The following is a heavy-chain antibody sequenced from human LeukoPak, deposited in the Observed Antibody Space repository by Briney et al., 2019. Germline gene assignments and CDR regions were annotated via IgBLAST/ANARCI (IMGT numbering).Heavy chain of an antibody. D-gene: IGHD3-9*01. J-gene: IGHJ4*02. CDR1: GFTFSSYE. V-gene: IGHV3-23*01. Sequence: GGSLRLSCAASGFTFSSYEMNWVRQAPGKGLEWVSTISGSGGYTYYADSVKGRFTISRDNSKNTLYLQMNSLRAEDTAVYYCAKDEYFDWLSSTLHWGQGILVTVSS. CDR2: ISGSGGYT. CDR3: AKDEYFDWLSSTLH.